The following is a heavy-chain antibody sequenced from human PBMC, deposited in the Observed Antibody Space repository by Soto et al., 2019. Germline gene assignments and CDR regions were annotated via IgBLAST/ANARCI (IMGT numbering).Heavy chain of an antibody. CDR3: ASGVAVAGNLRPLDY. J-gene: IGHJ4*02. D-gene: IGHD6-19*01. CDR1: GGSFSDYY. CDR2: INHSGST. Sequence: QVQLQQWGAGLLKPSETLSLTCAVYGGSFSDYYWSWIRQPSGKGLEWIGEINHSGSTNYNPSLKSRVTISVDTSKNQFSLKLSSVTAADTAVYYCASGVAVAGNLRPLDYWGQGTLVTVSS. V-gene: IGHV4-34*01.